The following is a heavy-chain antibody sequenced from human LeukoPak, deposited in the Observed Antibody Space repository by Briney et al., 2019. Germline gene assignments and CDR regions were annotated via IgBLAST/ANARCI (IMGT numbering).Heavy chain of an antibody. CDR1: GFTFDDYD. Sequence: GGSLRHSCAASGFTFDDYDMSWVRQAPGKGLEWVSYISSSSSYSNYADSVKGRFTISVDTSKNQFSLKLSSVTAADTAVYYYAGRGYSYGNDDYWGQGTLVTVSS. V-gene: IGHV3-11*03. D-gene: IGHD5-18*01. CDR3: AGRGYSYGNDDY. CDR2: ISSSSSYS. J-gene: IGHJ4*02.